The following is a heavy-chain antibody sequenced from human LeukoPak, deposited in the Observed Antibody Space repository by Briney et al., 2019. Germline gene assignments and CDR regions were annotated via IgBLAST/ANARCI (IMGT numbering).Heavy chain of an antibody. CDR2: IYYSGST. CDR1: GGSISSGGYY. V-gene: IGHV4-31*03. D-gene: IGHD4-17*01. J-gene: IGHJ3*02. CDR3: ARTIYGDYVTPVAFDI. Sequence: SETLSLTCTVSGGSISSGGYYWSWIRQHPGKALEWIGYIYYSGSTYYNPSLKSRVTISIDTSKNQFSLKLSSVTAADTAVYYCARTIYGDYVTPVAFDIWGQGTMVTVSS.